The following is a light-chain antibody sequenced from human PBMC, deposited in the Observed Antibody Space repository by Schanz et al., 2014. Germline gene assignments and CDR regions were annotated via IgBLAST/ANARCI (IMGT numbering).Light chain of an antibody. Sequence: QSALTQPRSVSGSPGQSVTISCTGTNSDVGGYDYVSWYQQHPGKAPKVIIYDVSNRPSGVSNRFSGSKSDVTASLTISGLQAEDEADYYCSSYMSSSHWVFGGGTKVTVL. CDR2: DVS. V-gene: IGLV2-14*03. J-gene: IGLJ3*02. CDR1: NSDVGGYDY. CDR3: SSYMSSSHWV.